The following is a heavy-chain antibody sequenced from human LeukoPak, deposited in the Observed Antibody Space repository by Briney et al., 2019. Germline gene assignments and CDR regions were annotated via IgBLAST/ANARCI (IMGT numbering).Heavy chain of an antibody. J-gene: IGHJ4*02. CDR2: ITGSGDNT. Sequence: PGGSLRLSCAASGLSISNCAMTWVRQAPGKGLEWASGITGSGDNTYYADSVKGRFTITRDNSKNTLYLQMNSLRVDDTAVYYCARYHTSGWNYFDYWGQGTLVSVSS. CDR1: GLSISNCA. V-gene: IGHV3-23*01. D-gene: IGHD6-19*01. CDR3: ARYHTSGWNYFDY.